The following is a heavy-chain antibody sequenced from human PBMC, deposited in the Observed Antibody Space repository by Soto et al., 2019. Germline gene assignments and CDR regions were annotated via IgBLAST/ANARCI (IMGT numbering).Heavy chain of an antibody. CDR2: IYHSGSA. D-gene: IGHD3-3*01. CDR3: ARVTIFEYWFDP. J-gene: IGHJ5*02. Sequence: LETLSLTCAVSSYYIRGGFYWAWIRQPPGKGLEWIGNIYHSGSAHYNPSLKSRVTMSVDTSKNNFSLRLTSVTAADTAVYYCARVTIFEYWFDPWGQGILVTVSS. CDR1: SYYIRGGFY. V-gene: IGHV4-38-2*01.